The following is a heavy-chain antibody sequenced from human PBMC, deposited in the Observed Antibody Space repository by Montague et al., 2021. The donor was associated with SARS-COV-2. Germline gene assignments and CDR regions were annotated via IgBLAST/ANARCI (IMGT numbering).Heavy chain of an antibody. Sequence: SETLSLTCTVSGGSISGYYWSWIRQPPGKGLEWIGYIYYSGSTNYNPSLKSRVTISVDTSKSQFSLKLSSVTAADTAVYYCARAQMNRITIFGVVAEFDPWGQGTLVTVSS. J-gene: IGHJ5*02. CDR1: GGSISGYY. CDR3: ARAQMNRITIFGVVAEFDP. CDR2: IYYSGST. D-gene: IGHD3-3*01. V-gene: IGHV4-59*01.